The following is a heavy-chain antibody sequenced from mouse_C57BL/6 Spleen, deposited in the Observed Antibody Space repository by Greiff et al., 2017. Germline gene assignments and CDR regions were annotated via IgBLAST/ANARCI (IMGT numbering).Heavy chain of an antibody. D-gene: IGHD1-1*01. Sequence: VQLQQSGPGLVQPSQSLSITCTVSGFSLTSYGVHWVRQSPGKGLEWLGVIWSGGSTDYNAAFISRLSISKDNSKSQVFFKMNSLQADDTAIYYCARTPYGSSYGWYFDVWGTGTTVTVSS. J-gene: IGHJ1*03. CDR1: GFSLTSYG. CDR3: ARTPYGSSYGWYFDV. CDR2: IWSGGST. V-gene: IGHV2-2*01.